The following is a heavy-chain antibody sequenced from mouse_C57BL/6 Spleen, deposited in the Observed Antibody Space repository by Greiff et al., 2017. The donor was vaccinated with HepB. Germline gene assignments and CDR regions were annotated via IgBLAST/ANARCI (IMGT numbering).Heavy chain of an antibody. D-gene: IGHD1-1*02. CDR2: ISDGGSYT. CDR1: GFTFSSYA. J-gene: IGHJ4*01. V-gene: IGHV5-4*03. Sequence: EVKLVESGGGLVKPGGSLKLSCAASGFTFSSYAMSWVRQTPEKRLEWVATISDGGSYTYYPDNVKGRFTISRDNAKNNLYLQMSHLKSEDTAMDYCARGGRGAMDYWGQGTSVTVSS. CDR3: ARGGRGAMDY.